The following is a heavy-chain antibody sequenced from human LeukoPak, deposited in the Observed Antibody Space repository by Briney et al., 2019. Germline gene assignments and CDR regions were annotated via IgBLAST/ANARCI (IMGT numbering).Heavy chain of an antibody. CDR3: AKHGYCSGISCFFDF. J-gene: IGHJ4*02. Sequence: GGSLRLSCAASGFTFSSYAMSWVPQAPGKGLEWVSGIRGSGPYTFYTDSVKGRFTISRHSSKNTLYLQMNSLRAEDTALYYCAKHGYCSGISCFFDFWGQGTLVTVSS. CDR1: GFTFSSYA. CDR2: IRGSGPYT. V-gene: IGHV3-23*01. D-gene: IGHD2-2*03.